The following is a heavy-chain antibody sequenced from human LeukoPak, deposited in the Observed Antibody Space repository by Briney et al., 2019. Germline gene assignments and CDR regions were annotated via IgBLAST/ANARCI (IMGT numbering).Heavy chain of an antibody. Sequence: GGSLRLSCAASGFTFSSYGVHWVRQAPGKGLEWVAVIWYDGSNKYYADSVKGRFTISRDNSKNTLYLQMNSLRAEDTAVYYCARGGIVVVTAIPLADAFDIWGQGTMVTVSS. CDR1: GFTFSSYG. CDR2: IWYDGSNK. D-gene: IGHD2-21*02. J-gene: IGHJ3*02. CDR3: ARGGIVVVTAIPLADAFDI. V-gene: IGHV3-33*01.